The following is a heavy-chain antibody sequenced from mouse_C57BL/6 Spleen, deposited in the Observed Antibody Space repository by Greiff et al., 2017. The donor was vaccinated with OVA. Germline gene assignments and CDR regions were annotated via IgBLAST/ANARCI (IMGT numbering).Heavy chain of an antibody. CDR3: ARGGTVGAMDY. D-gene: IGHD2-14*01. Sequence: VQLQQSGAELVRPGASVKLSCKASGYTFTDYYITWVKQRPGQGLEWIARIYPGSGNTYYNEKFKGKATLTAEKSSSTAYMQLSSLTSEDSAVYVCARGGTVGAMDYWGQGTSVTVSS. CDR2: IYPGSGNT. J-gene: IGHJ4*01. CDR1: GYTFTDYY. V-gene: IGHV1-76*01.